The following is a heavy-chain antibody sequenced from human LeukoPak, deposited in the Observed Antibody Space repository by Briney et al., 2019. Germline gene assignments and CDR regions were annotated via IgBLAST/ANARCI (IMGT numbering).Heavy chain of an antibody. D-gene: IGHD6-13*01. V-gene: IGHV3-7*01. CDR3: ARGRGSWYGVYFDY. J-gene: IGHJ4*02. CDR2: IKRDGSEK. CDR1: EFTFISNG. Sequence: GGSLRLSCVASEFTFISNGMIWVRQAPGKGLEWLSNIKRDGSEKYYVDSVKGRFTISRDNAKNSLYLQLNSLRTEDTAVYYCARGRGSWYGVYFDYWGQGTLVTVSS.